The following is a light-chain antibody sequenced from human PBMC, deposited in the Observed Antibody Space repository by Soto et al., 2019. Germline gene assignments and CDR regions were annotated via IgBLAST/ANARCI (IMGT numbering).Light chain of an antibody. CDR1: QTISSW. V-gene: IGKV1-5*01. CDR2: AAS. CDR3: QQYKSYLRT. J-gene: IGKJ1*01. Sequence: DIQMTQSPSTLSASVGDRVTITCRASQTISSWLAWYQQKPGKAPKLLIYAASTWESGVSSRFSGRGSGTEFTLTINGLQPEDFATYYCQQYKSYLRTFGQGSKV.